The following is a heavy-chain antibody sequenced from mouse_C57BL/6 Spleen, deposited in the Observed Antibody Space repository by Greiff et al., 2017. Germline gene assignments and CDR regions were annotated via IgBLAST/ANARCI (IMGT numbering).Heavy chain of an antibody. CDR3: ATSAQAAFAY. D-gene: IGHD3-2*02. CDR2: IWGVGST. CDR1: GFSLTSYG. Sequence: VKLMESGPGLVAPSQSLSITCTVSGFSLTSYGVDWVRQSPGKGLEWLGVIWGVGSTNYNSALKSRLSISKDNSKSQVFLKMNSLQTDDTAMYYCATSAQAAFAYWGQGTLVTVSA. J-gene: IGHJ3*01. V-gene: IGHV2-6*01.